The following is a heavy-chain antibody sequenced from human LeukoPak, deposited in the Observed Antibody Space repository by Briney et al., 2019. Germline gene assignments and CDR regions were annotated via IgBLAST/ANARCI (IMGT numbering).Heavy chain of an antibody. Sequence: SETLSLTCTVSGGAISNYYWSWIRQLPGKGLEWIGYIYYSGSTNYNPSLKSRVIISVDTSKNQFSLKLSSVTAADTAVYYCARSLWRTWVDPWGQGTLVSVSS. D-gene: IGHD2-21*01. V-gene: IGHV4-59*01. CDR3: ARSLWRTWVDP. CDR2: IYYSGST. CDR1: GGAISNYY. J-gene: IGHJ5*02.